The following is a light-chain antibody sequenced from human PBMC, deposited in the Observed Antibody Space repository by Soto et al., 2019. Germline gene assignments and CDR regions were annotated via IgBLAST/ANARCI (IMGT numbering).Light chain of an antibody. CDR1: QSVSSSY. CDR3: QQYGSSPPYT. Sequence: EIVLTQSPGTLSLSPGERGTLSCRASQSVSSSYLAWYQQKPGQAPRLLMYGASSRATGIPDRFSGSGSGTDFTLTISRLEPEDFAVYYCQQYGSSPPYTFGQGTKLEIK. J-gene: IGKJ2*01. CDR2: GAS. V-gene: IGKV3-20*01.